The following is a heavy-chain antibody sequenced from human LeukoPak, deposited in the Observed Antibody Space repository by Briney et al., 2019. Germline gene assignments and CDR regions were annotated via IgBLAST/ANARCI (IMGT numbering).Heavy chain of an antibody. D-gene: IGHD3-22*01. Sequence: PGRSLRLSCAASGFTFSSYGMHWVRQAPGKGLEWVAVISYDGSNKYYADSVKGRFTISRDNSKNTLYLQMNSLRAEDTAVYYCARDQDYYDSSGYPYYFDYWGQGTLVTVSS. CDR3: ARDQDYYDSSGYPYYFDY. V-gene: IGHV3-30*03. J-gene: IGHJ4*02. CDR2: ISYDGSNK. CDR1: GFTFSSYG.